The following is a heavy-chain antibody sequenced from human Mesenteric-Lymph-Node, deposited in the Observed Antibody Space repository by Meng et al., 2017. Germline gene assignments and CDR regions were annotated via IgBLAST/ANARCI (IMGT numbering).Heavy chain of an antibody. Sequence: QAQLVQSGAEVKKPGASVKVSCKASGYTFTSYAMHWVRQAPGQRLEWMGWINAGNGNTKYSQKFQGRVTITRDTSASTAYMELSSLRSEDTAVYYCARDEGLGYSYGYFFYWGQGTLVTVSS. V-gene: IGHV1-3*01. D-gene: IGHD5-18*01. CDR1: GYTFTSYA. CDR2: INAGNGNT. J-gene: IGHJ4*02. CDR3: ARDEGLGYSYGYFFY.